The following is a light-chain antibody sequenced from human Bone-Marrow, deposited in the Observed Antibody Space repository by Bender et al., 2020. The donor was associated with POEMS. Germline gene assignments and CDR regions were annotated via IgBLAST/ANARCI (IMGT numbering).Light chain of an antibody. V-gene: IGLV6-57*03. Sequence: NFMLTQPHSVSESPGKTVTISCTRSSGSIASNYVQWYRQRPGSAPKTVIYDDHFRPSGVPDRFSGSKSGNTASLTISGLQAEDEADYYCQSFDTSLSGWVFGAGTKLTV. CDR1: SGSIASNY. CDR3: QSFDTSLSGWV. J-gene: IGLJ3*02. CDR2: DDH.